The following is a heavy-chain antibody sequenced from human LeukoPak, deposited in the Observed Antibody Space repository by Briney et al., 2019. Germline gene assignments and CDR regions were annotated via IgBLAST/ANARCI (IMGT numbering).Heavy chain of an antibody. J-gene: IGHJ6*03. CDR3: ARVFHPHGDYLKVPLHGYYYMDV. Sequence: ASVKVSCKASGYAFTGYYMHWVRQAPGQGLEWMGWINPNSGGTNYAQKFQGRVTITRNTSISTAYMELSSLRSEDTAVYYCARVFHPHGDYLKVPLHGYYYMDVWGKGTTVTVSS. V-gene: IGHV1-2*02. CDR2: INPNSGGT. D-gene: IGHD4-17*01. CDR1: GYAFTGYY.